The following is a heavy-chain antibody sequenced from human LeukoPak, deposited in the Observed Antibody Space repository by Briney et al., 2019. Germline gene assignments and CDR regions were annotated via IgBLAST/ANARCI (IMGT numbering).Heavy chain of an antibody. CDR3: ARGTFDP. CDR1: GYAFIDHH. Sequence: ASVKVSCKTSGYAFIDHHMHWVRQAPGQGLEWMGWIHPNSGGTNYAQRFQGRVTMTRDTSISTVCMELSRLRSDDTAVYYCARGTFDPWGQGTLVTVSS. D-gene: IGHD3/OR15-3a*01. V-gene: IGHV1-2*02. CDR2: IHPNSGGT. J-gene: IGHJ5*02.